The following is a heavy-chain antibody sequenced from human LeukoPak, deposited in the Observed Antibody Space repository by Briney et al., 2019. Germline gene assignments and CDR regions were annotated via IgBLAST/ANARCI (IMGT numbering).Heavy chain of an antibody. V-gene: IGHV3-30*02. CDR3: ARRYSSGGNDY. CDR1: GFTFTIYA. D-gene: IGHD6-25*01. J-gene: IGHJ4*02. Sequence: GGSLRLSCAASGFTFTIYAMTWVRQAPGKGLEWVSFIRYDGSNKYYADSVKGRFAISRDNSKNTLYLQMDTLRAEDTAVYYCARRYSSGGNDYWGQGTLVTVSS. CDR2: IRYDGSNK.